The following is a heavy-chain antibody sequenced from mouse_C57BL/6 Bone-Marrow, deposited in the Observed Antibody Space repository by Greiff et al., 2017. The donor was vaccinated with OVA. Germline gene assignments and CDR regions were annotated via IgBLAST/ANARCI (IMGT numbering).Heavy chain of an antibody. CDR1: GFTFSDYY. V-gene: IGHV5-16*01. CDR2: INYDGSST. D-gene: IGHD1-1*01. CDR3: AREDYGSTFAY. Sequence: EVKLMESEGGLVQPGSSMKLSCTASGFTFSDYYMAWVRQVPEKGLEWVANINYDGSSTYYLDSLKSRFIISRDNAKTILYLQMSSLKSEDTATYYCAREDYGSTFAYWGQGTLVTVSA. J-gene: IGHJ3*01.